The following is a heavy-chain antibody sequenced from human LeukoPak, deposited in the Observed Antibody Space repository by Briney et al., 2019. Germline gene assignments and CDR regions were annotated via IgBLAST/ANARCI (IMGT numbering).Heavy chain of an antibody. CDR2: INHSGST. CDR3: AVGATRLLNWFDP. Sequence: PSETLSLTCAVYGGSFSGYYWSWIRQPPGKGLEWIGEINHSGSTDYNPSLKSRVTISVDTSKNQFSLKLSSVTAADTAVYYCAVGATRLLNWFDPWGQGTLVTVSS. V-gene: IGHV4-34*01. D-gene: IGHD1-26*01. J-gene: IGHJ5*02. CDR1: GGSFSGYY.